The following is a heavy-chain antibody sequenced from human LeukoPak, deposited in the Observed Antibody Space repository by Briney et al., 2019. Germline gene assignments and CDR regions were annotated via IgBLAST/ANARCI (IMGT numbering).Heavy chain of an antibody. Sequence: PGGSLRLSCAASGFTFSSYGMHWVRQAPGKGLEWVAVVSYDGSNTYYADSVKGRFTISRDNSKNTLYLQMNSLRAEDTAVYYCARRGGNGYTNWYFDLWGRGTLVTVSS. V-gene: IGHV3-30*03. J-gene: IGHJ2*01. D-gene: IGHD5-24*01. CDR3: ARRGGNGYTNWYFDL. CDR2: VSYDGSNT. CDR1: GFTFSSYG.